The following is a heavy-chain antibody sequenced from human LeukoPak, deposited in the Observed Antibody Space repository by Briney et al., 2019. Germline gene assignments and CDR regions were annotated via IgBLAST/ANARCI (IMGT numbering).Heavy chain of an antibody. CDR2: IWYDGSNK. CDR1: GFTFRTYW. Sequence: PGGSLRLSCEVSGFTFRTYWMHWVRQAPGKGLEWVAVIWYDGSNKYYADSVKGRFTISRDNSKNTLYLQMNSLRAEDTAVYYCARDLESFDIWGQGTMVTVSS. CDR3: ARDLESFDI. J-gene: IGHJ3*02. V-gene: IGHV3-33*08.